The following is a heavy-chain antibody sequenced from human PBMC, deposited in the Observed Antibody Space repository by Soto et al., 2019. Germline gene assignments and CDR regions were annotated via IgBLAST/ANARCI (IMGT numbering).Heavy chain of an antibody. D-gene: IGHD4-17*01. CDR2: ISSSGSTI. V-gene: IGHV3-11*01. Sequence: PGGSLRLSCAASGFTFSDYYMSWIRQAPGKGLEWVSYISSSGSTIYYADSVKGRFTISRDNAKNSLYLQMNSLRAEDTAVYYCARAILDYGDYVAFDIWGQGTMVTVSS. CDR1: GFTFSDYY. CDR3: ARAILDYGDYVAFDI. J-gene: IGHJ3*02.